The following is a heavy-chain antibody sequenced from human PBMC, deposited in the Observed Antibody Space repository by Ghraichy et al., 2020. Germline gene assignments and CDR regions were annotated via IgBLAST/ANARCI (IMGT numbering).Heavy chain of an antibody. CDR1: GFTFSSYS. CDR3: ARDQGITMVRDDAFDI. Sequence: GGSLRLSCAASGFTFSSYSMNWVRQAPGKGLEWVSSISSSSSYIYYADSVKGRFTISRDNAKNSLYLQMNSLRAEDTAVYYCARDQGITMVRDDAFDIWGQGTMVTVSS. V-gene: IGHV3-21*01. D-gene: IGHD3-10*01. J-gene: IGHJ3*02. CDR2: ISSSSSYI.